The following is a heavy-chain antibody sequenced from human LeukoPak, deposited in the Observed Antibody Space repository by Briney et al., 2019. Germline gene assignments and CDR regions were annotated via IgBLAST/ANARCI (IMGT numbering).Heavy chain of an antibody. Sequence: GGSLRLSCAASGFTFDDYGMSWVRQAPGKGLEWVSGINWNGGSTGYADSVKGRFTISRDNAKNSLYLQMNSLRAEDTALYHCARATYYYGSGSSNYYFDYWGQGTLVTVSS. CDR1: GFTFDDYG. CDR3: ARATYYYGSGSSNYYFDY. CDR2: INWNGGST. V-gene: IGHV3-20*01. J-gene: IGHJ4*02. D-gene: IGHD3-10*01.